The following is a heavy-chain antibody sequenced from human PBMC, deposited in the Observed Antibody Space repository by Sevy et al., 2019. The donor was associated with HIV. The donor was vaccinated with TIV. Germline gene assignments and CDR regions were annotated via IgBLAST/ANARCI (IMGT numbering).Heavy chain of an antibody. Sequence: SGPTLVNPTQTLTLTCTFSGFSLSTSGVGVGWIRQPPGKALEWLALIYWNDDKRYSPSLKSRLTITKDTSKNQVVLTMTNMDPVDTATYYCAHRPRIHYDILTGYPTTFDYWGQGTLVTVSS. CDR3: AHRPRIHYDILTGYPTTFDY. D-gene: IGHD3-9*01. CDR2: IYWNDDK. J-gene: IGHJ4*02. V-gene: IGHV2-5*01. CDR1: GFSLSTSGVG.